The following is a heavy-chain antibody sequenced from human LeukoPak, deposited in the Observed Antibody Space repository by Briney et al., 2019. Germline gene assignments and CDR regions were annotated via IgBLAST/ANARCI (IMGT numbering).Heavy chain of an antibody. D-gene: IGHD2-2*01. Sequence: ASVKVSFKSSGYTFTGYYMHWVRQAPGQGLEWMGRINPNSGGTNYAQKFQGRVTMTRDTSISTAYMELSSLRSEDTAVYYCARGARVVPAAIVYWGQGTLVTVSS. V-gene: IGHV1-2*06. CDR1: GYTFTGYY. J-gene: IGHJ4*02. CDR2: INPNSGGT. CDR3: ARGARVVPAAIVY.